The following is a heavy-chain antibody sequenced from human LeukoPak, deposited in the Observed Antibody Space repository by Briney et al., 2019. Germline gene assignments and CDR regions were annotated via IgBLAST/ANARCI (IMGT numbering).Heavy chain of an antibody. CDR2: INPNSGGT. D-gene: IGHD3-10*01. CDR1: GYTFTGYY. V-gene: IGHV1-2*02. Sequence: ASVKVSCKASGYTFTGYYMHWVRQAPGQGLEWMGWINPNSGGTNYAQKFQGRVTMTRDTSISTAYMELSRLRSDDTAVYYCARDVSYWFGELLSDGMFDYWGQGTLVTVSS. CDR3: ARDVSYWFGELLSDGMFDY. J-gene: IGHJ4*02.